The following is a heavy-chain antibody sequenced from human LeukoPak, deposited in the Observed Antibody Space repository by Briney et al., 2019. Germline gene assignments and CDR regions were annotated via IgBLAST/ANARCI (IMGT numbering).Heavy chain of an antibody. CDR2: IYTSGST. D-gene: IGHD2-8*01. V-gene: IGHV4-61*02. CDR1: GGSISSGSYY. Sequence: SETLSLXCTVSGGSISSGSYYWSWIRQPAGKGLEWIGRIYTSGSTNYNPSLKSRVTISVDTSKNQFSLKLSSVTAADTAVYYCARGGLYCTNGVCYTWFDPWGQGTLVTVSS. J-gene: IGHJ5*02. CDR3: ARGGLYCTNGVCYTWFDP.